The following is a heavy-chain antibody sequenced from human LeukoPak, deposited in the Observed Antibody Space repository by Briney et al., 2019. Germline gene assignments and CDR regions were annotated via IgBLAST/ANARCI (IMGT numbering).Heavy chain of an antibody. CDR3: VVLGELPSGAFDI. Sequence: GGSLRLSCAASGFTFSSYWMSWVRQAPGKGLEWVANIKQDGSEKYYVDSVKGRFTISRDNAKNSLYLQMNSLRAEDTAVYYCVVLGELPSGAFDIWGQGTLVIVSS. D-gene: IGHD3-16*02. V-gene: IGHV3-7*01. CDR1: GFTFSSYW. J-gene: IGHJ3*02. CDR2: IKQDGSEK.